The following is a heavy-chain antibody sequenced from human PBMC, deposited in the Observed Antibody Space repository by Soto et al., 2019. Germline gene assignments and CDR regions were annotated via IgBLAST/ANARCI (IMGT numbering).Heavy chain of an antibody. V-gene: IGHV3-23*01. CDR1: GFSFTSYA. CDR2: ISGSDGKT. J-gene: IGHJ4*02. Sequence: EVQLLESGGGLVRPGGSLRLSCAASGFSFTSYALSWVRQAPGKGLEWVSTISGSDGKTYYADSVKGRFSISRDTSKTTLYLQMNSLRVEDTAVYYCARLSFLDYWGQGTRVTVS. CDR3: ARLSFLDY. D-gene: IGHD1-26*01.